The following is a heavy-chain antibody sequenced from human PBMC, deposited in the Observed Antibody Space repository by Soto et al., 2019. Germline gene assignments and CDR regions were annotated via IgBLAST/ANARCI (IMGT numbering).Heavy chain of an antibody. CDR1: VGTFSSYA. Sequence: QVQLVQSGAEVKKPGSSVKVSCKASVGTFSSYAISWVRQAPGQGLEWMGGIIPIFGTANYAQKFQGRVTITADESTSTAYMELSSLRSEDTAVYYCARLQQWRTEYYYYYGMDVWGQGTTVTVSS. V-gene: IGHV1-69*12. CDR3: ARLQQWRTEYYYYYGMDV. J-gene: IGHJ6*02. D-gene: IGHD6-19*01. CDR2: IIPIFGTA.